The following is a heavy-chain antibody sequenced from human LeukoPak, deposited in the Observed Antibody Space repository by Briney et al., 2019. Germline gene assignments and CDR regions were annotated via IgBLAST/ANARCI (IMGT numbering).Heavy chain of an antibody. CDR2: IIPILGIA. J-gene: IGHJ4*02. V-gene: IGHV1-69*04. D-gene: IGHD3-10*01. CDR3: AREREYYYGSGSYTDY. Sequence: SSVKVSFKSAGGTVSSYAISWVRQPPGQGLEWVGRIIPILGIANYAQKFQGRVTITADKSTSPAYMELSSLRSDDTAVYYCAREREYYYGSGSYTDYWGQGTLVTVSS. CDR1: GGTVSSYA.